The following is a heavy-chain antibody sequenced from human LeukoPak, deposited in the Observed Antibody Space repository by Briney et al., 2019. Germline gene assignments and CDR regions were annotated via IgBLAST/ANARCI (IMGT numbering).Heavy chain of an antibody. J-gene: IGHJ4*02. CDR2: ISGSDGST. CDR1: GFTFSNYG. CDR3: AKDKYRFGEWPPDY. D-gene: IGHD3-3*01. Sequence: GGSLRLSCAASGFTFSNYGMNWVRQAPGKGLEWVSSISGSDGSTYYADSVKGRFTISRDNSKNTLYLQMNSLRAEDTAVYYCAKDKYRFGEWPPDYWGQGNLVTVSS. V-gene: IGHV3-23*01.